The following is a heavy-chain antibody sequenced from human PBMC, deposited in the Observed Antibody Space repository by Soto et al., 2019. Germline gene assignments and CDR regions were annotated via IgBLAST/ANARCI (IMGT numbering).Heavy chain of an antibody. J-gene: IGHJ3*02. CDR3: EREAGRKTVI. Sequence: QVQLQESGPGLVKPSETLSLTCTVSGGSISSYYWSWIRQPPGKGLEWIGYIYYSGSTNYNPSLKSRVPISVDTSKNQSSLKLSSVTAADTAVYYCEREAGRKTVIWGQGTMVTVSS. D-gene: IGHD2-21*02. V-gene: IGHV4-59*01. CDR1: GGSISSYY. CDR2: IYYSGST.